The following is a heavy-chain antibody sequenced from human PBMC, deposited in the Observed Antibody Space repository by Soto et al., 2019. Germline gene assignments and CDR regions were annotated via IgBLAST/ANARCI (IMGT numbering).Heavy chain of an antibody. CDR3: AHRPGRGGARCYVRGLDD. V-gene: IGHV2-5*02. Sequence: QITLKESGPTLVKPTQTLTLTSTLSGSSLSTSGVGVGWFRQPQGKALEWLALSYRDDDKRYSPSLNTRLTITKDTSKNQMVLTMTNNNPVDTAIYYCAHRPGRGGARCYVRGLDDWVQGTMVTVSS. CDR2: SYRDDDK. D-gene: IGHD2-2*01. CDR1: GSSLSTSGVG. J-gene: IGHJ4*02.